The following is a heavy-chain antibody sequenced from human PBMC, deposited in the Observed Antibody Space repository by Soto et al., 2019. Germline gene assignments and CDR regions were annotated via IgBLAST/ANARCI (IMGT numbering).Heavy chain of an antibody. CDR1: GGSFSGYY. CDR2: INHSGST. V-gene: IGHV4-34*01. D-gene: IGHD3-3*01. CDR3: ASGRDFWSGYYYYYGMDV. Sequence: SETLSLTCAVYGGSFSGYYWSWIRQPPGKGLEWIGEINHSGSTNYNPSLKSRVTISVDTSKNQFSLKLSSVTAADTAVYYCASGRDFWSGYYYYYGMDVWGQGTTVTVSS. J-gene: IGHJ6*02.